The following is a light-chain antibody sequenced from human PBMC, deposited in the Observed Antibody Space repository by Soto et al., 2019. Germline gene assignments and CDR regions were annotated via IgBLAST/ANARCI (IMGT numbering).Light chain of an antibody. V-gene: IGLV2-14*01. J-gene: IGLJ1*01. CDR1: SSDIGDYNY. CDR3: CSYTRSGTLI. Sequence: SVLTQPASVSGSPGQSITISCVGPSSDIGDYNYVSWYQQHPGKVPKVIIYDVSNRPSGVSYRFSATKSGNTASLTISGLQAEDEADYYCCSYTRSGTLIFGTGTKVTVL. CDR2: DVS.